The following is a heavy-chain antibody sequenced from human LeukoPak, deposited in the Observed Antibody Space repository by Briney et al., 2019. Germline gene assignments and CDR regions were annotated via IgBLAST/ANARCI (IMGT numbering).Heavy chain of an antibody. CDR1: GGSISSYY. CDR3: ARGGSGWYSFYYYYYMDV. J-gene: IGHJ6*03. CDR2: IYYSGST. D-gene: IGHD6-19*01. V-gene: IGHV4-59*01. Sequence: PSETLSLTCTVSGGSISSYYRSWIRQPPGKGLEWIGYIYYSGSTNYNPSLKSRVTISVDTSKNQFSLKLSSVTAADTAVYYCARGGSGWYSFYYYYYMDVWGKGTTVTISS.